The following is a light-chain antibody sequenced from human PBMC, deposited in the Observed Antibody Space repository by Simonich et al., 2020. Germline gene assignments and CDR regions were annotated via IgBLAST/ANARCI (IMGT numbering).Light chain of an antibody. J-gene: IGLJ3*02. Sequence: QLVLTQSPSASASLGASVKLTCTLSRGTSSYAIAWHQQQPEKGPRYLMKLNSDGSHSKGDGIPDRYSGSSSGAERYLTTSSLQSEDEADYYCQTWGTGINWVFGGGTKLTVL. CDR3: QTWGTGINWV. CDR1: RGTSSYA. CDR2: LNSDGSH. V-gene: IGLV4-69*01.